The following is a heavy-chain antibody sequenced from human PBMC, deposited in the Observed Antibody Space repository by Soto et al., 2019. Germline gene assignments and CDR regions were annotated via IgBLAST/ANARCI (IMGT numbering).Heavy chain of an antibody. Sequence: SETLSLTCAVYRGSFSIYHWSWIRQTPGKGLEWIGEINHLTTTNYNPSLKSRVIISLDTPKNQFSLKLSSVTAADTAVYYCARGYDTALAPIFWGQGILVTVSS. J-gene: IGHJ4*02. CDR2: INHLTTT. CDR3: ARGYDTALAPIF. D-gene: IGHD5-18*01. CDR1: RGSFSIYH. V-gene: IGHV4-34*01.